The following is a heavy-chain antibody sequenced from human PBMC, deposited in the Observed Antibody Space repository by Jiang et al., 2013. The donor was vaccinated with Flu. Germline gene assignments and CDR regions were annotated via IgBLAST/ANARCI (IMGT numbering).Heavy chain of an antibody. D-gene: IGHD5-12*01. CDR1: SYA. CDR2: IIPILGIA. V-gene: IGHV1-69*04. Sequence: SYAISWVRQAPGQGLEWMGRIIPILGIANYAQKFQGRVTITADKSTSTAYMELSGLRSEDTAVYYCTRASGYDSAEYFQHWGQGTLVTVSS. J-gene: IGHJ1*01. CDR3: TRASGYDSAEYFQH.